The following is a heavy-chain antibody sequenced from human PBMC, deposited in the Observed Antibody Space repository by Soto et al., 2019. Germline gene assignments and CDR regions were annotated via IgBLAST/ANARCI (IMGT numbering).Heavy chain of an antibody. CDR3: ARDRREGQQLYYYYYYGMDV. Sequence: QVQLVESGGGVVQPGRSLRLSCAASGFTFSSYAMHWVRQAPGKGLEWVAVISYDGSNKYYADSVKGRFTISRDNSKNTLYLQMNSLRAADAAVYYCARDRREGQQLYYYYYYGMDVWGQGTTVTVSS. V-gene: IGHV3-30-3*01. J-gene: IGHJ6*02. CDR1: GFTFSSYA. D-gene: IGHD6-13*01. CDR2: ISYDGSNK.